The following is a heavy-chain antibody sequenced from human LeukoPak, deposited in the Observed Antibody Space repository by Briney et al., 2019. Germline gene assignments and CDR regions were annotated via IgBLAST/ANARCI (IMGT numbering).Heavy chain of an antibody. J-gene: IGHJ3*02. D-gene: IGHD1-26*01. CDR1: GFTFSSYS. CDR3: ARQPNIVGATRNAFDI. CDR2: ISSSSSYI. V-gene: IGHV3-21*01. Sequence: GGSLRLSCAASGFTFSSYSMNWVRQAPGKGLEWVSSISSSSSYIYYADSVKGRFAISRDNAKNSLYLQMNSLRAEDTAVYYCARQPNIVGATRNAFDIWGQGTMVTVSS.